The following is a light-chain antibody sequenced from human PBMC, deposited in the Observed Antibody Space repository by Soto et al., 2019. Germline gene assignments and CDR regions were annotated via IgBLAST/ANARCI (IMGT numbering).Light chain of an antibody. CDR2: DNN. Sequence: QSVLTQPPSVSAAPGQKVTISCSGSSSNIGNNYVSWYQQFPGTAPKLLIYDNNKRPSGIPDRFSGSKSGTSATLGITGLQTGDEADYYCGTWDSSLSGAVFGGGTKVTVL. J-gene: IGLJ3*02. V-gene: IGLV1-51*01. CDR1: SSNIGNNY. CDR3: GTWDSSLSGAV.